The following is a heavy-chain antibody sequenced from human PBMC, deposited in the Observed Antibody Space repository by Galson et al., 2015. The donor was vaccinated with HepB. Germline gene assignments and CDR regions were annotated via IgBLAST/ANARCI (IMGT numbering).Heavy chain of an antibody. CDR3: AKLLVAGGRGLIDF. D-gene: IGHD2-15*01. V-gene: IGHV3-23*01. J-gene: IGHJ4*01. CDR2: ISGSGEST. CDR1: GFNFKNYA. Sequence: LRLSCAASGFNFKNYALTWVRQAPGKGLEWVSGISGSGESTFSADSVKGRFTVSRDNSKNTMYLHMSSLRVEDTAVYYCAKLLVAGGRGLIDFWGHGTLVAVSS.